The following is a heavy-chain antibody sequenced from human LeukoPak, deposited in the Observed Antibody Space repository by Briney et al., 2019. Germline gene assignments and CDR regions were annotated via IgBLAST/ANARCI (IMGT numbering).Heavy chain of an antibody. CDR3: ARVPPETGGSAPNYYFDY. Sequence: ASVKVPCKASGYTFTVNYMHWVRQAPGQGLEWMRRINTTSGNPTYAQGFTGRFVFSLDTSVSTAYLQISSLKAEDTAVYYCARVPPETGGSAPNYYFDYWGQGTLVTVSS. CDR2: INTTSGNP. J-gene: IGHJ4*02. D-gene: IGHD2-15*01. V-gene: IGHV7-4-1*02. CDR1: GYTFTVNY.